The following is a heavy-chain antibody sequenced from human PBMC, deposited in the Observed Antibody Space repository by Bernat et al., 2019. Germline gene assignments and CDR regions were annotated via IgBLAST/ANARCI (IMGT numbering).Heavy chain of an antibody. CDR3: AKDLLRYSSSSVVDY. CDR2: ISWDGGST. J-gene: IGHJ4*02. V-gene: IGHV3-43D*04. Sequence: EVQLVESGGVVVQPGGSLRLSCAAAGFTFDDYAMHWVRQAPGKGLEWVSLISWDGGSTYYADSVKGRFTISRDNSNNSLYLQMNSLRAEDTALYYCAKDLLRYSSSSVVDYWGQGTLVTVSS. CDR1: GFTFDDYA. D-gene: IGHD6-6*01.